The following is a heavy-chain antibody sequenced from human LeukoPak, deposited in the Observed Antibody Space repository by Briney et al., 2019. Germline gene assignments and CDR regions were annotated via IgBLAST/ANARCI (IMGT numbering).Heavy chain of an antibody. V-gene: IGHV1-24*01. D-gene: IGHD1-1*01. CDR2: FDPEDGET. CDR1: GYTLTELS. J-gene: IGHJ4*02. Sequence: ASVKVSCKVSGYTLTELSMHWVRQAPGKGLEWMGGFDPEDGETIYAQKFQGRVTMTEDTSTDTAYMELSSLRSEDTAVYYCARGLGNDGIFDYWGQGTLVTVSS. CDR3: ARGLGNDGIFDY.